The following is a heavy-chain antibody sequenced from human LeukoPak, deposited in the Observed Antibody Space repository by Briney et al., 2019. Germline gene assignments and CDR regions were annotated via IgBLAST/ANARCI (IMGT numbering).Heavy chain of an antibody. CDR3: AREFQGIPASQYYYYFYMDV. J-gene: IGHJ6*03. D-gene: IGHD2-2*01. CDR1: GFTFSSYS. CDR2: ISSSSSYI. V-gene: IGHV3-21*01. Sequence: PGGSLRLSCAASGFTFSSYSMNWVRQAPGKGLEWVSSISSSSSYIYCADSVKGRFTISRDNSKNTLYLQMNSLRAEDTAVYYCAREFQGIPASQYYYYFYMDVWGKGSTVTVSS.